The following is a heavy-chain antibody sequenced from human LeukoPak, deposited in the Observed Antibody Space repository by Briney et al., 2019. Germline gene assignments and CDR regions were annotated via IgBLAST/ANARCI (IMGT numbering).Heavy chain of an antibody. Sequence: GGSLRLSCAASGFSFSSHALSWLRQAPGKGLEWVSTISGSGGSTYYADSVNGRFTISRDNSKNTLYVQMSSLRADDTAVYYCAKGYYYGSGSYSTFDYWGQGTLVTVSS. J-gene: IGHJ4*02. CDR1: GFSFSSHA. CDR2: ISGSGGST. D-gene: IGHD3-10*01. V-gene: IGHV3-23*01. CDR3: AKGYYYGSGSYSTFDY.